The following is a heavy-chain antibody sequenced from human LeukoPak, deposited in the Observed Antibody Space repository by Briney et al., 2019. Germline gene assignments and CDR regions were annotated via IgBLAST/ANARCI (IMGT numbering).Heavy chain of an antibody. CDR2: INPNSGGT. J-gene: IGHJ4*02. D-gene: IGHD2-2*01. Sequence: ASVKVSCKASGYTFTGYYMHWVRQAPGQGLEWMAWINPNSGGTNYAQNFHDRITMTRDTSISTAYMELSRLRSDDTAIYYCARANALYCSSTSCLFDYWGQGTLVTVSS. V-gene: IGHV1-2*02. CDR3: ARANALYCSSTSCLFDY. CDR1: GYTFTGYY.